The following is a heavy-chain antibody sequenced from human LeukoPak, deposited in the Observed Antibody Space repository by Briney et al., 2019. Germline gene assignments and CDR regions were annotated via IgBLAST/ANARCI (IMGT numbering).Heavy chain of an antibody. Sequence: PGGSLRLSCAASGFTFSAHWMSWVRQAPGKGLEWVANIKQDGSEKYYVDSVKGRFTISRDNAKTSLYLQLNSLRAEDTAVYYCARVQSSSWDHWGQGTLVTVSS. CDR3: ARVQSSSWDH. J-gene: IGHJ4*02. D-gene: IGHD6-13*01. V-gene: IGHV3-7*04. CDR1: GFTFSAHW. CDR2: IKQDGSEK.